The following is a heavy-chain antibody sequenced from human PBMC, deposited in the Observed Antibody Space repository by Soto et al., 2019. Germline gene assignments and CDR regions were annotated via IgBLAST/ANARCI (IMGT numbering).Heavy chain of an antibody. V-gene: IGHV3-33*01. CDR2: IYYDGSNR. J-gene: IGHJ4*01. Sequence: GGSLRLSCAASGFTFGTYAMHWVRQAPGKGLEWVAVIYYDGSNRYYGDAVKGRYTISRDNSKSTLYLQMSSLRAEDTVLYYCVRAFCTNGVCYYFFDYWGHGTLVTVSS. CDR1: GFTFGTYA. D-gene: IGHD2-8*01. CDR3: VRAFCTNGVCYYFFDY.